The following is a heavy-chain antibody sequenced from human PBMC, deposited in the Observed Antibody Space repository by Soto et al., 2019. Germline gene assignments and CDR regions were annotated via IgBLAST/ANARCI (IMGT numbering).Heavy chain of an antibody. D-gene: IGHD2-8*01. Sequence: SETLSLTCTVSGDSIGTTHSYWAWTRQSPGKGLEWIGNIHYSGSTYYMPSLRSRVTLSVDTSKNQFSLRLTSVTAEDTAVYYCARHEGNGNVWPLDYWGQGILVTVSS. CDR3: ARHEGNGNVWPLDY. CDR2: IHYSGST. V-gene: IGHV4-39*01. CDR1: GDSIGTTHSY. J-gene: IGHJ4*02.